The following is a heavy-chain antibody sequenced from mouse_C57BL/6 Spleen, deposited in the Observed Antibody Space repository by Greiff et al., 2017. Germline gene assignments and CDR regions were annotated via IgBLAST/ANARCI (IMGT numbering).Heavy chain of an antibody. Sequence: VQLQQSGPVLVKPGASVKMSCKASGYTFTDYYMNWVKQSHGKSLEWIGVINPYNGGTSYNQKFKGKAKLTVDKSSSTAYMELNSLTSEDSAVYYCARDGSSSYWYFDVWGTGTTVTVSS. CDR2: INPYNGGT. CDR1: GYTFTDYY. CDR3: ARDGSSSYWYFDV. V-gene: IGHV1-19*01. D-gene: IGHD1-1*01. J-gene: IGHJ1*03.